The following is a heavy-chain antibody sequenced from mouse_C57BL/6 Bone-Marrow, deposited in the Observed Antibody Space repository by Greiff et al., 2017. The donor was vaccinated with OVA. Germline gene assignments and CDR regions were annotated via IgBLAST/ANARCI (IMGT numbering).Heavy chain of an antibody. Sequence: LVESGAELARPGASVKLSCKASGYTFTSYGISWVKQRTGQGLEWIGEIYPRSGNTYYNEKFKGKATLTADKSSSTAYMELRSLTSEDSAVYFCARVGYGSSFWYFDVWGTGTTVTVSS. CDR3: ARVGYGSSFWYFDV. J-gene: IGHJ1*03. CDR1: GYTFTSYG. CDR2: IYPRSGNT. V-gene: IGHV1-81*01. D-gene: IGHD1-1*01.